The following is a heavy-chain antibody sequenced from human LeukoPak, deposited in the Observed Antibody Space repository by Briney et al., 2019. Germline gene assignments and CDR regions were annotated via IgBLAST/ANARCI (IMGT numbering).Heavy chain of an antibody. CDR3: VRGSITMPEKAFDI. CDR1: GGSISSYY. CDR2: IYYSGST. Sequence: PSETLSLTCTVSGGSISSYYWSWIRQPPGKGLEWIGYIYYSGSTNYNPSLKSRVTISVDTSKNQFSLKLSSVTAADTAVYYCVRGSITMPEKAFDIWGQGTMVTVSS. V-gene: IGHV4-59*01. D-gene: IGHD3-10*01. J-gene: IGHJ3*02.